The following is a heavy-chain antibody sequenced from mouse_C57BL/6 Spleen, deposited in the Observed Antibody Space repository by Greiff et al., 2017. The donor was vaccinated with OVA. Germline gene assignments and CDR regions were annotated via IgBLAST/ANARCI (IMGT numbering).Heavy chain of an antibody. D-gene: IGHD1-1*01. CDR1: GYTFTDYN. CDR2: INPNNGGT. Sequence: VQLKQSGPELVKPGASVKMSCKASGYTFTDYNMHWVKQSHGKSLEWIGYINPNNGGTSYNQKFKGKATLTVNKSSSTAYMELRSLTSEDSAVYYCARSGFITTAAMDYWGQGTSVTVSS. J-gene: IGHJ4*01. CDR3: ARSGFITTAAMDY. V-gene: IGHV1-22*01.